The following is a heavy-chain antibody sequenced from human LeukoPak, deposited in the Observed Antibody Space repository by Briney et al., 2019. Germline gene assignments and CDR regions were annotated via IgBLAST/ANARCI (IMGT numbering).Heavy chain of an antibody. D-gene: IGHD6-13*01. J-gene: IGHJ4*02. CDR3: ASHHSSWTPRFDY. V-gene: IGHV1-2*02. Sequence: ASVKVSCKASGYAFTGYYMHWVRQAPGQGLEWMGWINPNSGGTNYAQKFQGRVTMTRDTSISTAYMELSRLRSDDTAVYYCASHHSSWTPRFDYWGQGTLVTVSS. CDR2: INPNSGGT. CDR1: GYAFTGYY.